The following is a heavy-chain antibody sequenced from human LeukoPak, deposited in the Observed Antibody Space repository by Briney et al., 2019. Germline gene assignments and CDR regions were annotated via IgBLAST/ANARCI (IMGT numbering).Heavy chain of an antibody. CDR1: GFTFDDFA. CDR3: AKDKGVHGTPFCGDS. Sequence: GGSLRLSCVASGFTFDDFAMHWVRQAPGKGLEWVSSISWNSGTIVYADSVKGRFTISRDNAKNSVDLQMDSLRAEDTALYYCAKDKGVHGTPFCGDSWGQGTLVTVSS. J-gene: IGHJ4*02. D-gene: IGHD2-21*01. CDR2: ISWNSGTI. V-gene: IGHV3-9*01.